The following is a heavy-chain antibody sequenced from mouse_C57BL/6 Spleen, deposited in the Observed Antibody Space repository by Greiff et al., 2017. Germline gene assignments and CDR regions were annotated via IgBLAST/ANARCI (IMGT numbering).Heavy chain of an antibody. CDR3: ARGGPPFDY. V-gene: IGHV14-2*01. Sequence: DVHLVESGAELVKPGASVKLSCTASGFNINDYYMHWVQQRTEQGLEWIGRIDPEDGETKYAPKFQGKATITADTSSTPSYLQLSSLTSEDTAVYYCARGGPPFDYWGQGTTLTVSS. CDR1: GFNINDYY. CDR2: IDPEDGET. J-gene: IGHJ2*01.